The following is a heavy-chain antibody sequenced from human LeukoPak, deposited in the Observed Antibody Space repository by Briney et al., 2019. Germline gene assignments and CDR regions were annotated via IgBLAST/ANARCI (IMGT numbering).Heavy chain of an antibody. Sequence: LSRDGMYILREAPAKRMEWVAVISYDGSNKYYADSVKGRFTISRDNSKNTLHLQMNSLRAEDTAVYYCAKDKYSSSLPPFDPWGQGTLVTVSS. J-gene: IGHJ5*02. D-gene: IGHD6-13*01. CDR1: LSRDG. V-gene: IGHV3-30*18. CDR2: ISYDGSNK. CDR3: AKDKYSSSLPPFDP.